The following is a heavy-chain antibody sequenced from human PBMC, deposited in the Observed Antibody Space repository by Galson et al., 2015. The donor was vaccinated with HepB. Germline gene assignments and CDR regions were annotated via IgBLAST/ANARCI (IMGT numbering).Heavy chain of an antibody. CDR3: GRGDAGDY. Sequence: SLRLSCATSGFNFSDFYMSWIRQAPGKGLEYLSYISGSGSHTYNADSVQGRFTVSRDNARKALFLQMNSLRPEDTAVYYCGRGDAGDYWGQGTLVTVSS. V-gene: IGHV3-11*01. D-gene: IGHD3-10*01. J-gene: IGHJ4*02. CDR1: GFNFSDFY. CDR2: ISGSGSHT.